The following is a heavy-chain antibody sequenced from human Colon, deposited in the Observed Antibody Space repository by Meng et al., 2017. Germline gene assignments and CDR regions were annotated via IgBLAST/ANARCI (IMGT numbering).Heavy chain of an antibody. V-gene: IGHV4-4*02. D-gene: IGHD2-8*02. J-gene: IGHJ4*02. CDR3: AKNGAYCLKY. CDR1: GGSITNSNW. CDR2: TYGSVNT. Sequence: QVQLQESGPGLVKPSGTLSLTCAVSGGSITNSNWWSWVRQPPGKGLEWIGQTYGSVNTAYNPSLKSRATISVDKSKNQLSLTLSSVTAADTAVYYCAKNGAYCLKYWGQGILVTVSS.